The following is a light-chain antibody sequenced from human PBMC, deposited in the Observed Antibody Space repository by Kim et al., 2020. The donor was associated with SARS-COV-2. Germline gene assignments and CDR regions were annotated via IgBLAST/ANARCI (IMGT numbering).Light chain of an antibody. Sequence: DIQLTQSPSFLSASIGDRVTITCRASQAIRSYLAWYQQKPGKAPKLLIYAASTLQSGVPSRFSGSGSGTEFTLTISSLQPEDFATYYCQQLNSYSVTFGQGTKVDIK. CDR2: AAS. CDR1: QAIRSY. CDR3: QQLNSYSVT. V-gene: IGKV1-9*01. J-gene: IGKJ1*01.